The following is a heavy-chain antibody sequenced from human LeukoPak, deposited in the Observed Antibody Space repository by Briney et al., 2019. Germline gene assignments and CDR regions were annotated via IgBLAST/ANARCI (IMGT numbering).Heavy chain of an antibody. D-gene: IGHD4-11*01. CDR1: GGTFSSYA. V-gene: IGHV1-69*13. CDR3: ARDTVTPYYYYYGMDV. Sequence: EASVTVSCTASGGTFSSYAISWVRQAPGQGLEWMGGIIPIFGTANYAQKFQGRVTITADESTSTAYMELSSLRSEDTAVYYCARDTVTPYYYYYGMDVWGQGTTVTVSS. J-gene: IGHJ6*02. CDR2: IIPIFGTA.